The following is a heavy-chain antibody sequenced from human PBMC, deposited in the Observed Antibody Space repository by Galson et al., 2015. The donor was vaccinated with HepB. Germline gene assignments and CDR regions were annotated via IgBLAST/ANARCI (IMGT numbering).Heavy chain of an antibody. V-gene: IGHV3-15*01. CDR2: IKSKPDGGTT. CDR3: STLNVHLWPSYYFDY. D-gene: IGHD5-18*01. Sequence: SLRLSCAASGFTFSNAWLSWVRQAPGKGLEWVGRIKSKPDGGTTDFVAPVKGRFTISRDDSKNILYLQMNSLKIEDTAVYYCSTLNVHLWPSYYFDYWGQGTLVTVSS. CDR1: GFTFSNAW. J-gene: IGHJ4*02.